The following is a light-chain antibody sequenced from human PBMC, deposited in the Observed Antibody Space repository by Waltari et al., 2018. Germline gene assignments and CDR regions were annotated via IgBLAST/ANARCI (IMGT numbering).Light chain of an antibody. V-gene: IGKV3-11*01. CDR2: NVF. CDR3: QQGIT. Sequence: SVLTQSPATLSFSPGESATLSCRASQSVTRHLAWYQQKPGQAPRLLIYNVFNRATGTPARFSGSGSGTDFTLTISSLEPEDFAVYYCQQGITFGPGTKVDI. J-gene: IGKJ3*01. CDR1: QSVTRH.